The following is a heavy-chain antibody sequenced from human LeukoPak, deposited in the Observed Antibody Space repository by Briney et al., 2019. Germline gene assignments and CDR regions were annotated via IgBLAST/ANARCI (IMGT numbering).Heavy chain of an antibody. V-gene: IGHV3-9*01. J-gene: IGHJ4*02. CDR2: ISWNSGSI. CDR1: GFTFSNAW. CDR3: AKDFGRSAYDRPFDY. Sequence: GGSLRLSCAASGFTFSNAWMNWVRQAPGKGLEWVSGISWNSGSIAYADSVKGRFTISRDNAKNSLYLQMNSLRAEDTALYYCAKDFGRSAYDRPFDYWGQGTLVTVSS. D-gene: IGHD5-12*01.